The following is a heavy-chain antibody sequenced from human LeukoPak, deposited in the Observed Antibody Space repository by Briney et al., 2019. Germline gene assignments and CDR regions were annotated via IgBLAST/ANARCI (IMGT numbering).Heavy chain of an antibody. V-gene: IGHV3-69-1*01. CDR1: GFTFSSYA. J-gene: IGHJ3*02. CDR3: ARDNIWAFDI. Sequence: GGSLRLSCAASGFTFSSYAMHWVRQAPGKGLEWVSHIRSDGTITYADSVKGRFTISRDDAKTSVYLQMNSLRDEDTAMYYCARDNIWAFDIWGQGTMVTVSS. CDR2: IRSDGTI. D-gene: IGHD2/OR15-2a*01.